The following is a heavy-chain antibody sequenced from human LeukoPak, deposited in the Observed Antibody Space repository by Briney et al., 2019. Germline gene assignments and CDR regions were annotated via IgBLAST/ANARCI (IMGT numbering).Heavy chain of an antibody. V-gene: IGHV3-7*01. J-gene: IGHJ4*02. D-gene: IGHD3-16*02. CDR1: GFTLSSFW. CDR3: AIGDGLGELSSSFDH. CDR2: IKYDGSEK. Sequence: GGSLRLSCAVSGFTLSSFWMTWVRQAPGKGLEWVASIKYDGSEKKYVDSVEGRFIISRDNSKNTLYLRMNSLRTEDTAVYYCAIGDGLGELSSSFDHWGQGILVTVSS.